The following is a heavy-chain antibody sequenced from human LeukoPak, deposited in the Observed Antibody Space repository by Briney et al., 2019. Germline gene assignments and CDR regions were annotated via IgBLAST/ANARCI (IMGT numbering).Heavy chain of an antibody. CDR1: GYTFTSHD. CDR2: LSTDSDDT. V-gene: IGHV1-8*01. Sequence: ASVNVSCKVFGYTFTSHDINWVRQAPGQGLEWMGWLSTDSDDTDFAQKFQGRVSMTRDNSIDTAYMELRGLKSDDTAVYYCARGGAAAETSGFDHWGRGTLVSVSA. CDR3: ARGGAAAETSGFDH. J-gene: IGHJ4*02. D-gene: IGHD6-13*01.